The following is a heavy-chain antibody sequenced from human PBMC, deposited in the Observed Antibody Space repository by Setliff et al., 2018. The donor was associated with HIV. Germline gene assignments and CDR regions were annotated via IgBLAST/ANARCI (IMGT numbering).Heavy chain of an antibody. V-gene: IGHV1-18*01. J-gene: IGHJ4*02. CDR2: ISAYSGET. Sequence: ASVKVSCKTSGFAFTNYGFTWVRQAPGQGLEWMGWISAYSGETFSTLKFRDRVTLTTDTSTDTAHMELRSLTYSDTAVYFCARGWDYGVRKPEDWGQGTLVTVS. D-gene: IGHD3-10*01. CDR1: GFAFTNYG. CDR3: ARGWDYGVRKPED.